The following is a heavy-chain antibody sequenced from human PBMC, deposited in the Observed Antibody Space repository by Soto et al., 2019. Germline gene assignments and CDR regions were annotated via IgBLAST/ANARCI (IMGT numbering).Heavy chain of an antibody. CDR1: GGSFSGYY. CDR2: INHSGST. D-gene: IGHD1-26*01. CDR3: ARGIVNFAFDI. Sequence: SETLSLTCAVYGGSFSGYYWSWIRQPPGKGLEWIGEINHSGSTNYNPSLKSRVTISVDTSKNQFSLKLSSVTAADTAVYYCARGIVNFAFDIWGQGTMVTVSS. J-gene: IGHJ3*02. V-gene: IGHV4-34*01.